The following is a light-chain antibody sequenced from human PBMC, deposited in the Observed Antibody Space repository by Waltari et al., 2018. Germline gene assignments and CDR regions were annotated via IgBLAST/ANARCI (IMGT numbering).Light chain of an antibody. J-gene: IGKJ4*01. V-gene: IGKV4-1*01. CDR3: RQYYRTPLT. CDR2: WAS. Sequence: DIVMTQSPDSLAMSLGERATINCKSSQSVLYSSNNKNYLAWYQQKPGQPPRLLVYWASTRESGVPDRFSGSGSGTDFTLTISSLQAEDVAVYSCRQYYRTPLTFGGGTRVEIK. CDR1: QSVLYSSNNKNY.